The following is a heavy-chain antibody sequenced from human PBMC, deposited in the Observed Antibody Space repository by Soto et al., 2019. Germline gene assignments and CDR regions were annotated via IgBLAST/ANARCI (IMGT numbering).Heavy chain of an antibody. CDR1: GGSITSANW. CDR3: ARVLRGWFDP. CDR2: ISHSGIT. J-gene: IGHJ5*02. V-gene: IGHV4-4*02. Sequence: QVQLQESGPGLVKPSGTLSLTCAVSGGSITSANWWTWVRQPPGGGLEWIGEISHSGITNYKASLKSRVTMSVDKTKNDGSLKLTSVTAADTAVYYCARVLRGWFDPWGQGTPVTVSS.